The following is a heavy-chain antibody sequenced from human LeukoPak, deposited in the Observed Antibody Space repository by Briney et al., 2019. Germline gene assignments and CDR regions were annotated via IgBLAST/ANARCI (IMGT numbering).Heavy chain of an antibody. Sequence: PSETLSLTCTVPGGSISSSSCYWGWIRQPPGKGLEWIGSIYYSGSTYYNPSLKSRVTISVDTSKNQFSLKLSSVTAADTAVYYCARVAPIDPQDVDYYYMDVWGKGPRSPSP. CDR3: ARVAPIDPQDVDYYYMDV. CDR1: GGSISSSSCY. J-gene: IGHJ6*03. CDR2: IYYSGST. D-gene: IGHD1-26*01. V-gene: IGHV4-39*07.